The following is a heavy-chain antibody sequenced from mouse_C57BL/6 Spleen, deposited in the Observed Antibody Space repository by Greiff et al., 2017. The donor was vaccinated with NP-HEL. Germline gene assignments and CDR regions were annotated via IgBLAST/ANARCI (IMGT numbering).Heavy chain of an antibody. CDR2: IDPSDSYT. CDR1: GYTFTSYW. D-gene: IGHD4-1*02. Sequence: VQLQQPGAELVRPGTSVKLSCKASGYTFTSYWMHWVKQRPGQGLEWIGVIDPSDSYTNYNQKFKGKATLTVDTSSSTAYMQLSSLTSEDSAVYYCARKKQLGRNYAMDYWGQGTSVTVSS. J-gene: IGHJ4*01. CDR3: ARKKQLGRNYAMDY. V-gene: IGHV1-59*01.